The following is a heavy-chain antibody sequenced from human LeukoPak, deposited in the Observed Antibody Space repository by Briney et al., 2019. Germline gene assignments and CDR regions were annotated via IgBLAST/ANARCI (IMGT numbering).Heavy chain of an antibody. J-gene: IGHJ4*02. V-gene: IGHV4-59*01. CDR3: ARGDYSNYLED. CDR1: GASISGYY. Sequence: SETLSLTCTVSGASISGYYWSWIRQPPGKGLEWIGYIYNSGSTNYNPSLKSRVTISEDTSKNQFSLKLSSVSAADTAVYYCARGDYSNYLEDWGQGTPVTVSS. CDR2: IYNSGST. D-gene: IGHD4-11*01.